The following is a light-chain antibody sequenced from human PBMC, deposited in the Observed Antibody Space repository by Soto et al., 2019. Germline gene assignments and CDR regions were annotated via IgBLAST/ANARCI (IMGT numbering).Light chain of an antibody. CDR1: SSDIGDYNY. CDR3: GSYVGSKSFV. CDR2: EVS. Sequence: QSALTQPPSASGSLGQSVTISCTGTSSDIGDYNYVSWYQQHAGKAPKLMIYEVSQRPSGVPDRFSGSKSGNTASLTVSGLHAEDEADYYCGSYVGSKSFVFGGGTKVTVL. J-gene: IGLJ3*02. V-gene: IGLV2-8*01.